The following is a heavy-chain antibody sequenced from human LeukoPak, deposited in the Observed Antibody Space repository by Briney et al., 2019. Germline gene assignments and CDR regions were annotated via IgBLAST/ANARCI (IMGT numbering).Heavy chain of an antibody. CDR1: GGSISSYY. J-gene: IGHJ4*02. V-gene: IGHV4-59*08. CDR3: AXXXLXXVYYYGSGSYYHFDY. Sequence: SETLSLTCTVSGGSISSYYWSWIRQPPGKGLEWIGYIYYSGSTNYNPSLKSRVTISVDTSKNQFSLKLSSVTAADTAVYYCAXXXLXXVYYYGSGSYYHFDYWGQGTLVTVSS. D-gene: IGHD3-10*01. CDR2: IYYSGST.